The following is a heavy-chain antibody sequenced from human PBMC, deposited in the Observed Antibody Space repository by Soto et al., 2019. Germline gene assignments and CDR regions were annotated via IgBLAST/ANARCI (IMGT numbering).Heavy chain of an antibody. J-gene: IGHJ5*02. Sequence: PSETLSLTCTVSGGSISSYYWSWIRQPPGKGLEWIGYIYYSGSTNYNPSLKSRVTISVDTSKNQFSLKLSSVTAADTAVYYCARALRFLEWSPSWFDPLGKGTLVTVSS. CDR2: IYYSGST. CDR3: ARALRFLEWSPSWFDP. V-gene: IGHV4-59*01. CDR1: GGSISSYY. D-gene: IGHD3-3*01.